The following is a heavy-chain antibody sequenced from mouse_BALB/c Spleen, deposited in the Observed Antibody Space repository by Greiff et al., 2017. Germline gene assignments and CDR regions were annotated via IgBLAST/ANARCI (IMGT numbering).Heavy chain of an antibody. J-gene: IGHJ4*01. Sequence: QVQLQQSGPGLVAPSQSLSITCTVSGFSLTSYDISWIRQPPGKGLEWLGVIWTGGGTNYNSAFMSRLSISKDNSKSQVFLKMNSLQTDDTAIYYCVRDHHYYAMDYWGQGTSVTVSS. CDR2: IWTGGGT. CDR1: GFSLTSYD. CDR3: VRDHHYYAMDY. V-gene: IGHV2-9-2*01.